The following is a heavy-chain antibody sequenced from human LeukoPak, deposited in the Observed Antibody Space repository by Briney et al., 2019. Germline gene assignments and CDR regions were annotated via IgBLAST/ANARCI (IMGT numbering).Heavy chain of an antibody. V-gene: IGHV4-61*08. CDR2: IYYSGST. Sequence: SETLSLTCTVSGGSFSSDGYFWTWIRQPPGKGLEWIGYIYYSGSTNYNPSLKSRVTISLDTSKSQISLKLSSVTAADTAVYYCARGQRRLQDYWGQGTLVTVSS. CDR1: GGSFSSDGYF. CDR3: ARGQRRLQDY. J-gene: IGHJ4*02.